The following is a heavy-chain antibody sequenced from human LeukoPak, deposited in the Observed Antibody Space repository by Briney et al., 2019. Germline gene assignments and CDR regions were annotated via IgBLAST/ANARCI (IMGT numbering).Heavy chain of an antibody. CDR1: GYTFTGYY. V-gene: IGHV1-2*02. Sequence: ASVKVSCKASGYTFTGYYMHWLRQAPGQGLEWMGWINPNSGGTNYARKFQGRVTMTRDTSISTAYMELSRLRSDDTAVYYCAREISGANNCGGDCYALVYWGQGTLVTVSS. D-gene: IGHD2-21*01. J-gene: IGHJ4*02. CDR2: INPNSGGT. CDR3: AREISGANNCGGDCYALVY.